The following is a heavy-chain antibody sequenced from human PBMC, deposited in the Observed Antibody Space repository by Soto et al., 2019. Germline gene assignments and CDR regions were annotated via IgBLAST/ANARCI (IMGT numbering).Heavy chain of an antibody. D-gene: IGHD3-22*01. CDR3: AHSLIGYYYDSSGSNWFDP. CDR2: IYWDDDK. Sequence: QITLKESGPPLVKPTQTLTLTCTFSGFSLSTSGVGVGWIRQPPGKALEWLALIYWDDDKRYSPSLKSRLTITKDTPXTXVXFTMTNMDPVDTATYYCAHSLIGYYYDSSGSNWFDPWGQGTLVTVSS. V-gene: IGHV2-5*02. J-gene: IGHJ5*02. CDR1: GFSLSTSGVG.